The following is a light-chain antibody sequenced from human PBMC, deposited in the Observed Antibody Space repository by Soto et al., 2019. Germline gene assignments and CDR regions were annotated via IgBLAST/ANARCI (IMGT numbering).Light chain of an antibody. CDR3: QQYKNWPPPWT. J-gene: IGKJ1*01. CDR2: GAS. CDR1: QSVSSN. V-gene: IGKV3-15*01. Sequence: EIVMTQSPATLSVSPGERATLSCRASQSVSSNLAWYQQKPGQAPRLLIYGASTRATGIPARFSGSGSGTEVPLTISSRQSEDFAVYYCQQYKNWPPPWTFGQGTKVEIK.